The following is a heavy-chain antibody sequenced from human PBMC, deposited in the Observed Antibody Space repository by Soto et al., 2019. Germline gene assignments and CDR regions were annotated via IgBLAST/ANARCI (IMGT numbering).Heavy chain of an antibody. CDR3: TTAADVVVTDSYANWFDP. D-gene: IGHD2-21*02. CDR2: IKSKTDGGTT. V-gene: IGHV3-15*01. J-gene: IGHJ5*02. CDR1: GFTFSNAW. Sequence: PGGSLRLSCAASGFTFSNAWMSWVRQAPGKGLEWVGRIKSKTDGGTTDYAAPVKGRFTISRDDSKNTLYLQMNSLKTEDTAVYYCTTAADVVVTDSYANWFDPWGQGTLVTVSS.